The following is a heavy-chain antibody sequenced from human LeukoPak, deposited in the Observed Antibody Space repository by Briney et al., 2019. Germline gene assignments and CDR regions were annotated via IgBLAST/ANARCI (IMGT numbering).Heavy chain of an antibody. CDR3: ARFLFGVTNYGMDV. D-gene: IGHD3-10*01. CDR2: ISTFNDDT. V-gene: IGHV1-18*01. CDR1: GYTFTSYS. J-gene: IGHJ6*02. Sequence: ASVKVSCKASGYTFTSYSITWVRQDPGQGLEWMGWISTFNDDTKYPQRFQGRLTMTTDTSTSTAYMELRRLRSDDPAVYYCARFLFGVTNYGMDVWGQGTTVTVSS.